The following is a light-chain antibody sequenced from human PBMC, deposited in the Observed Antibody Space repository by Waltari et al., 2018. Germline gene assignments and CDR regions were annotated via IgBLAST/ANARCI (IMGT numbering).Light chain of an antibody. V-gene: IGLV5-45*01. CDR3: LVWYSGDWV. CDR1: TGTDVASSR. J-gene: IGLJ3*02. CDR2: YNSDADK. Sequence: ASLTPPAPPPPPPGSSSRRPSPWRTGTDVASSRTYVYHQKQGSTPQYLLGYNSDADKQQGSGVPGRFSGSKDVSANAGVLVISGLQAEDEADYYCLVWYSGDWVFGGGTKLTVL.